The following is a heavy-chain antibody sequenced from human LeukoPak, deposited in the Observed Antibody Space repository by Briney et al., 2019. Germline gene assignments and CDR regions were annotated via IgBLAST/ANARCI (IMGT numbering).Heavy chain of an antibody. CDR3: ARTLGGYSYGYVGYYFDY. J-gene: IGHJ4*02. CDR2: ISSSSSYI. D-gene: IGHD5-18*01. CDR1: GFTFSSYS. V-gene: IGHV3-21*01. Sequence: GGSLRLSCAASGFTFSSYSMNWVRQAPGKGLECVSSISSSSSYIYYADSVKGRFTISRDNAKNSLYLQMNSLRAEDTAVYYCARTLGGYSYGYVGYYFDYWGQGTLVTVSS.